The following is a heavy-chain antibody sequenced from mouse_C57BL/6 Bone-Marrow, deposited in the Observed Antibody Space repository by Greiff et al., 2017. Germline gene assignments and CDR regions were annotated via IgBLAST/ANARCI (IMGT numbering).Heavy chain of an antibody. Sequence: QVQLQQPGAELVKPGASVTVSCKASGYTFTSYWMHWVKQRPGQGLEWIGRIHPSDSDTNYNQKFKGKATLTVDKSSSTAYMQLSSLTSEDSAVYYCAIEKLLRVFHFYAMDYWGQGTSVTVSS. V-gene: IGHV1-74*01. J-gene: IGHJ4*01. CDR1: GYTFTSYW. CDR2: IHPSDSDT. D-gene: IGHD1-1*01. CDR3: AIEKLLRVFHFYAMDY.